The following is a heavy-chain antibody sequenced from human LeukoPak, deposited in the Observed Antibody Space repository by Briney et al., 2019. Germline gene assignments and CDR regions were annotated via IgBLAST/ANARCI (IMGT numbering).Heavy chain of an antibody. CDR3: ASGQQLVPFDI. CDR1: GYTFTSFG. D-gene: IGHD6-13*01. Sequence: ASVKVSCKASGYTFTSFGISWVRQAPGQGFEWMGWISAYNGNTNYAQKLQGRVTMTTDTSTSTAYMELRSLRSDDTAVYYCASGQQLVPFDIWGQGTMVTVSS. CDR2: ISAYNGNT. J-gene: IGHJ3*02. V-gene: IGHV1-18*01.